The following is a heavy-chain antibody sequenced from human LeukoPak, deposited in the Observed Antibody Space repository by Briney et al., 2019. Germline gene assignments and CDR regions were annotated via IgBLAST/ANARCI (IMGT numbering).Heavy chain of an antibody. CDR1: GGSISTTNYY. D-gene: IGHD3-3*01. CDR2: IYYTGST. V-gene: IGHV4-39*01. J-gene: IGHJ5*02. CDR3: ARGGLIGDWNGDYDFWSGYYTGWFDP. Sequence: SETLSLTCTVSGGSISTTNYYWGWIRQPPGKGLEWIGTIYYTGSTYYNPSLKSRVTISVDTSKNQFSLSLNSVTAADTAVYYCARGGLIGDWNGDYDFWSGYYTGWFDPWGQGTLVTVSS.